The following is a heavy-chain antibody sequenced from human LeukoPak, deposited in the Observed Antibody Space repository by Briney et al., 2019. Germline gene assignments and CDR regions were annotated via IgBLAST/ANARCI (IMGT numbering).Heavy chain of an antibody. J-gene: IGHJ4*02. CDR2: IYYSGST. Sequence: SETLSLTCTVSGGSISSSYWSWIRQPPGRGLEWIGYIYYSGSTKYNPSFKSRVTISVDTSKNQFSLKLSSVTAADTAVYYCARVGSYDYVWGSYRFFGYWGQGTLVTVSS. D-gene: IGHD3-16*02. V-gene: IGHV4-59*12. CDR3: ARVGSYDYVWGSYRFFGY. CDR1: GGSISSSY.